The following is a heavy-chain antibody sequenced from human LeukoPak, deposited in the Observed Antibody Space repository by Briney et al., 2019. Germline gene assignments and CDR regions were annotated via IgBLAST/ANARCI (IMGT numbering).Heavy chain of an antibody. CDR1: GFIFTNYA. D-gene: IGHD5-12*01. CDR3: ARDPELLRLFDY. J-gene: IGHJ4*02. V-gene: IGHV3-30-3*01. CDR2: ISYDGSNK. Sequence: GGSLRLSCAASGFIFTNYALHWVRPAPGKGLEWVAVISYDGSNKHYADSVQGRFSISRDKSKSILYLQMNSLRPEDTAVYYCARDPELLRLFDYWGQGTLVTVPS.